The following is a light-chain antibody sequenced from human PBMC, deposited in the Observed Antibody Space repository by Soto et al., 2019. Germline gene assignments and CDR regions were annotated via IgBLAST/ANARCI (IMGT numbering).Light chain of an antibody. CDR1: NIGSKS. Sequence: SYELTQPPSVSVAPGKTATITCGGDNIGSKSVHWYQQRPGQAPVLVIFYDRARPSGIPERLSGSNSGSKATLTISRVEAGDEADYYCQVWDSGSDSGVFGTGTKVTVL. CDR2: YDR. V-gene: IGLV3-21*04. J-gene: IGLJ1*01. CDR3: QVWDSGSDSGV.